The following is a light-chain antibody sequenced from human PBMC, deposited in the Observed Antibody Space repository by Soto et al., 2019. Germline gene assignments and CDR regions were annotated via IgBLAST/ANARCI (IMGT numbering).Light chain of an antibody. Sequence: QSALTPPASVSGSPGQSITISCTGTGSDVGGFNFVSWYQQHPGKAPKLIIYDVSDRPSGVSNRFSGSKSGNTASLTISGLQTEDEAAYYCSSYTGTTTLGYVFGTGT. CDR2: DVS. J-gene: IGLJ1*01. CDR1: GSDVGGFNF. V-gene: IGLV2-14*03. CDR3: SSYTGTTTLGYV.